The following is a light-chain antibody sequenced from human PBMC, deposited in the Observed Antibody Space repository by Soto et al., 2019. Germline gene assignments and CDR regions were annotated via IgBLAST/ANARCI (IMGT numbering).Light chain of an antibody. CDR1: QSISSY. V-gene: IGKV1-39*01. Sequence: IQMTQSPSSLSPSVGDRVTITCRASQSISSYLNWYQRKPGKAPKLLIYAASSLQSGVPSRFSGSGSGTDFTLTISSLQPEDFATYYCQQSYSTPQTFGQGTKVDNK. CDR2: AAS. J-gene: IGKJ1*01. CDR3: QQSYSTPQT.